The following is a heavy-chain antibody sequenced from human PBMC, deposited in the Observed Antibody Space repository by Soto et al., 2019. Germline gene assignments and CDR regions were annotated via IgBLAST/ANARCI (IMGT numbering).Heavy chain of an antibody. Sequence: QVQLQESGPGLVKPSQTLSLTCTVSGGSISSGGYYWSWIRQHPGKGLEWIGYIYYSGSTYYNLSLKSRVTISVDTSKNQFSLKLSSVTVADTAVYYCARVVVVTSNFDYWGQGTLVTVSS. CDR3: ARVVVVTSNFDY. CDR1: GGSISSGGYY. J-gene: IGHJ4*02. V-gene: IGHV4-31*03. CDR2: IYYSGST. D-gene: IGHD2-21*02.